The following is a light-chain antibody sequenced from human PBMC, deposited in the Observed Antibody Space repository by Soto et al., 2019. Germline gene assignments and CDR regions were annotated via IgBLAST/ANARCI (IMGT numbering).Light chain of an antibody. Sequence: EIVLTQSPGTLSLSPGERATLSCRASQRVSSSYLAWYQQKPGQAPRLLIYGASSRATGIPDRFSGSGSGTDFTLTISRLEPEDFAVYYCQQYGSSLYTFGQGTKREIK. J-gene: IGKJ2*01. CDR1: QRVSSSY. CDR2: GAS. CDR3: QQYGSSLYT. V-gene: IGKV3-20*01.